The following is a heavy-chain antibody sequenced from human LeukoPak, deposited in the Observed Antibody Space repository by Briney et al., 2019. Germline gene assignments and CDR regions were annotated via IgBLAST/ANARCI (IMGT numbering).Heavy chain of an antibody. J-gene: IGHJ4*02. CDR3: ARDQEGFDY. V-gene: IGHV1-46*01. CDR2: IYPRDGST. CDR1: GYIFTSNY. Sequence: ASVKVSCKASGYIFTSNYIHWVRQAPGQGLEWMGMIYPRDGSTSYAQRFQDRVIVTRDTSTSTVHMELSGLRSEDTAVYYCARDQEGFDYWGQGTQVTVSS.